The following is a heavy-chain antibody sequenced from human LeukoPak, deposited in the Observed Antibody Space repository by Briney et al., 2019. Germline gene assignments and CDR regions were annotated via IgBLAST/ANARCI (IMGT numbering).Heavy chain of an antibody. CDR1: GYSFTNYW. CDR3: ARAGTSNYRFFDS. Sequence: GESLKISCKASGYSFTNYWIGWVRQMPGKGLEWMGIIYPSDSDIRYSPSFQGQVTISADKSINTAYLQWSGLKASDTAIYYCARAGTSNYRFFDSWGQGTLVTVSS. CDR2: IYPSDSDI. D-gene: IGHD4-11*01. J-gene: IGHJ4*02. V-gene: IGHV5-51*01.